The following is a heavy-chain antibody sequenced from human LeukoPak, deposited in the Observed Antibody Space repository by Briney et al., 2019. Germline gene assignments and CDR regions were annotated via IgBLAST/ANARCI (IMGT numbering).Heavy chain of an antibody. CDR1: VYTFTVYY. D-gene: IGHD5-12*01. V-gene: IGHV1-2*02. CDR2: INPNSGGT. Sequence: ASVKVSSKASVYTFTVYYRHWVRQAPGQGREGMGWINPNSGGTNYAQKFQGRVSMSRDTSSSTDYMELRRLRSDDTAVYYCARDQVATGVPAVYYYYGMDVWGQGTTVTVSS. J-gene: IGHJ6*02. CDR3: ARDQVATGVPAVYYYYGMDV.